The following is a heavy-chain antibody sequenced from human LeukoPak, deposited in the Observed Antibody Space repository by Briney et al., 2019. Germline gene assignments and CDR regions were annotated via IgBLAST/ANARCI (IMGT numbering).Heavy chain of an antibody. D-gene: IGHD3-10*01. CDR3: ARGNDPDY. CDR2: INAGNGSP. V-gene: IGHV1-3*01. CDR1: GYTFTSYA. J-gene: IGHJ4*02. Sequence: ASVKVSCKASGYTFTSYAMHWVRQAPGQRLEWMGWINAGNGSPKYSQNFQGRVSITRDTSASVVYMELSSLTSEDTAVYYCARGNDPDYWGQGTLVTVSS.